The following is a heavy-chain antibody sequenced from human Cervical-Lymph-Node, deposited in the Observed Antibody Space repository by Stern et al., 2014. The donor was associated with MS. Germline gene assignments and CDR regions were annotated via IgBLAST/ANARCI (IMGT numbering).Heavy chain of an antibody. Sequence: ESGPPLVKPTQTLTLTCTFSGFSLSTSGVAVGWIRRPPGKALEWLAVLDWDDDRSYSPSLRSRLTITKDTSKNQVFLTMTNMDPADTATYYCAHALRRRDCSGGRCYSYDYWGQGTLVTVSS. CDR2: LDWDDDR. D-gene: IGHD2-15*01. CDR3: AHALRRRDCSGGRCYSYDY. V-gene: IGHV2-5*02. J-gene: IGHJ4*02. CDR1: GFSLSTSGVA.